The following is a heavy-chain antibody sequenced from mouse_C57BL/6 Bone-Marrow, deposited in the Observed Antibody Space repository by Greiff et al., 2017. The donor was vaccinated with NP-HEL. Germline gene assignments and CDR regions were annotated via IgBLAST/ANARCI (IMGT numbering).Heavy chain of an antibody. CDR2: IDPENGDT. Sequence: VQLQQSGAELVRPGASVKLSCTASGFNIKDDYMHWVKQRPEQGLEWIGWIDPENGDTEYASKFQGKATITADTSSNTAYLQLSSLTSEDTAVYYCTTTYGSPFDYWGQGTTLTVSS. J-gene: IGHJ2*01. V-gene: IGHV14-4*01. D-gene: IGHD1-1*01. CDR1: GFNIKDDY. CDR3: TTTYGSPFDY.